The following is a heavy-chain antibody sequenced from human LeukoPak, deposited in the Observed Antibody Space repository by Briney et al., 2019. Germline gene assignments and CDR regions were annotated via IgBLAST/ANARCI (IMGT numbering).Heavy chain of an antibody. D-gene: IGHD6-13*01. V-gene: IGHV4-34*01. Sequence: SETLSLTCAVYGGSFGGYYWSWIRQPPGKGLEWIGEINHSGSTNYNPSLKSRVTISVDTSKNQFSLKLSSVTAADTAVYYCARWYSSSWYATFDYWGQGTLVTVPS. CDR2: INHSGST. CDR1: GGSFGGYY. J-gene: IGHJ4*02. CDR3: ARWYSSSWYATFDY.